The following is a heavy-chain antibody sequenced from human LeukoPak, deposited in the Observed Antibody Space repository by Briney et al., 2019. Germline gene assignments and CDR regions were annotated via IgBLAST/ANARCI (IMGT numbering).Heavy chain of an antibody. CDR3: ARGGDGYMYYFDY. J-gene: IGHJ4*02. CDR2: ISYSGST. D-gene: IGHD5-24*01. CDR1: GGSISSYY. V-gene: IGHV4-59*12. Sequence: SETLSLTCTVSGGSISSYYWSWIRQSPGKGLEWIGYISYSGSTNYSPSLKSRITISVDTSKNQFSLKLSSVTAADTAVYYCARGGDGYMYYFDYWGQGTLVTVSS.